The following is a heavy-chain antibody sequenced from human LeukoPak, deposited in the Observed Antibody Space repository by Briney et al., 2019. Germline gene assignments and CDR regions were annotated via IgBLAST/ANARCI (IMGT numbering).Heavy chain of an antibody. Sequence: GGSLRLSCAASGFTFSSYAMHWVRQAPGKGLEYVSAISNNGDSTYYANSVKGRFTISRDNAKNSLYLQMNSLRAEDTAVYYCARDPMPEYDYVWGSYPGGGQGTLVTVSS. CDR3: ARDPMPEYDYVWGSYPG. V-gene: IGHV3-64*01. J-gene: IGHJ4*02. CDR1: GFTFSSYA. D-gene: IGHD3-16*01. CDR2: ISNNGDST.